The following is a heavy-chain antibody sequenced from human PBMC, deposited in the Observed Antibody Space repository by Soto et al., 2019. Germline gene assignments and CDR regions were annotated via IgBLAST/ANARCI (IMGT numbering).Heavy chain of an antibody. D-gene: IGHD6-6*01. CDR3: ARRARPDFYYMDV. CDR2: LRINGVGT. CDR1: GFTLSGYA. Sequence: EVQLAESGGGLAQPGGSLRLSCAASGFTLSGYAMDWVRQAPGKGLEYVSGLRINGVGTYYANSVKGRFTISRDNSKNTVYLQMGSLRPEDMAVYYCARRARPDFYYMDVWGKGTTVTVSS. J-gene: IGHJ6*03. V-gene: IGHV3-64*01.